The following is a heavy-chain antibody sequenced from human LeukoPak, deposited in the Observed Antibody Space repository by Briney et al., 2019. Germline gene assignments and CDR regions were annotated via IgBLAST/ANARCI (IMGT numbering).Heavy chain of an antibody. CDR2: INHSGST. CDR3: ARRLCGGDCYSTFSY. V-gene: IGHV4-34*01. J-gene: IGHJ4*02. Sequence: SETLSLTCAVYGGSFSGYYWSWIRQPPGKGLEWIGEINHSGSTNYNPSLKSRVTISVDTSKYQFSLKLSSVTAADTAVYYCARRLCGGDCYSTFSYWGQGTLVTVSS. CDR1: GGSFSGYY. D-gene: IGHD2-21*02.